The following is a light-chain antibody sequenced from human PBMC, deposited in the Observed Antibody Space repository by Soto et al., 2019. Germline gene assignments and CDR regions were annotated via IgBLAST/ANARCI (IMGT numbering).Light chain of an antibody. J-gene: IGKJ5*01. CDR1: QSVSSSY. Sequence: EIVLTQSPGTLSLSPGERATLSCRASQSVSSSYLAWYQQKPGQAPRLLIYGASSTATGIPDRFSGSGSGTDFTLTISRLEPEDFAVYYCQQYGSSSITFGQGTRLEMK. V-gene: IGKV3-20*01. CDR3: QQYGSSSIT. CDR2: GAS.